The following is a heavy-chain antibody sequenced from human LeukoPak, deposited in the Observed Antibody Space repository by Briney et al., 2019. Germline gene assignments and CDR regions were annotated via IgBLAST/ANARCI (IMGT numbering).Heavy chain of an antibody. CDR1: GFTFSSYI. V-gene: IGHV3-21*01. CDR3: ARQHDSSGSLYAY. Sequence: GSLRLSCAASGFTFSSYIMNWVRQAPGKGLEWVSSISSSSSYIYYADSVKGRFTISRDNAKNSLYLQMNSLRAEDTAVYYCARQHDSSGSLYAYWGQGTLVTVSS. D-gene: IGHD3-22*01. CDR2: ISSSSSYI. J-gene: IGHJ4*02.